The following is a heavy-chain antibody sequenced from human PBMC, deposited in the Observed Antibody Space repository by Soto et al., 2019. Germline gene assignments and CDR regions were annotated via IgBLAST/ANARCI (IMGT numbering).Heavy chain of an antibody. CDR3: ARGRHLEPPYNWFDP. CDR1: GGTFSSYT. CDR2: IIPILGIA. Sequence: ASVKVSCKASGGTFSSYTISWVRQAPGQGLEWMGRIIPILGIANYAQKFQGRVTITADKSTSTAYMELSSLRSEDTAVYYCARGRHLEPPYNWFDPWGQGTLVTVSS. V-gene: IGHV1-69*02. J-gene: IGHJ5*02.